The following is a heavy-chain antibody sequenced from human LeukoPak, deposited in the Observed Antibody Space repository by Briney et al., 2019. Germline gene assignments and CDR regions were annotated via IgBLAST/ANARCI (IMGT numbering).Heavy chain of an antibody. CDR1: GGTFSNYA. V-gene: IGHV1-2*02. CDR3: ARDRGYDFIADFDY. J-gene: IGHJ4*02. D-gene: IGHD5-12*01. Sequence: GSSVKVSCKASGGTFSNYAISWVRQAPGQGLEWMGWIDPNSGGTNYAQKFQGRVTMTRDTSISTAYMELSRLRSDDTAVYYCARDRGYDFIADFDYWGQGTLVTVSS. CDR2: IDPNSGGT.